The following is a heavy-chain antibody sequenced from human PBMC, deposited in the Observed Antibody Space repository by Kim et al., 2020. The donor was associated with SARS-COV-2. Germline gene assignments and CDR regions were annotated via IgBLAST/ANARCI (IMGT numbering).Heavy chain of an antibody. V-gene: IGHV3-23*01. D-gene: IGHD3-16*02. Sequence: SGKGRFAISRDNAKNTRYLQMNSLRAEDTAVYYCARAWIWGRDRKDDFDFWGQGALVTVSS. J-gene: IGHJ4*02. CDR3: ARAWIWGRDRKDDFDF.